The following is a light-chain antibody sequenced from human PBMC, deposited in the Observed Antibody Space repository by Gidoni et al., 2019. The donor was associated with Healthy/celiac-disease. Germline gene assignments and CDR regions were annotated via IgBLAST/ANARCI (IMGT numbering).Light chain of an antibody. J-gene: IGKJ2*01. CDR1: QSVLYSSNNKNY. Sequence: DIVMTQSPVSLAVSLGERATINCKSSQSVLYSSNNKNYLAWYQQKPGQAPKLLIYWASTRESGVPDRFSGSGSGTDFTLTISSLQAEDVAVYYCQQYYSTPYTFGQGTKLEIK. CDR3: QQYYSTPYT. V-gene: IGKV4-1*01. CDR2: WAS.